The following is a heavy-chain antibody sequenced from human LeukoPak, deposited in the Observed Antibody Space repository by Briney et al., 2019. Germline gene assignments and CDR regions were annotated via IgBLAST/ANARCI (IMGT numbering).Heavy chain of an antibody. D-gene: IGHD3-3*01. V-gene: IGHV3-7*03. CDR2: IKPGGNEK. Sequence: PGGSLRLSCAASGFTFSSYWMTWVRQGPGKGLEWVANIKPGGNEKYYVDSVKGRFTISRDNAKNSLYLQMNSLRAEDTAVYYCARVPTYYDFWVHFDYWGQGTLVTVSS. CDR3: ARVPTYYDFWVHFDY. J-gene: IGHJ4*02. CDR1: GFTFSSYW.